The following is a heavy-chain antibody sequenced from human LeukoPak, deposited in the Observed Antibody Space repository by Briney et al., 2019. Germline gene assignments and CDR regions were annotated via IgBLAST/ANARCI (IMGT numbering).Heavy chain of an antibody. CDR3: ARDRGSSWYYYYMDV. V-gene: IGHV1-2*02. CDR1: GYTFSNYC. Sequence: ASVKVSCKASGYTFSNYCMHWVRQAPGQGLEWMGIFNPTYDIPIYAQTFQGRVTMTRDTSISTAYMELSRLRSDDTAVYYCARDRGSSWYYYYMDVWGKGTTVTVSS. J-gene: IGHJ6*03. D-gene: IGHD6-13*01. CDR2: FNPTYDIP.